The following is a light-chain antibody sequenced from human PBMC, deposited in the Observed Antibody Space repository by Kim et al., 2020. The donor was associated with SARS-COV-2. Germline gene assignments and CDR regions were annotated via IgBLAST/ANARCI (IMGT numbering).Light chain of an antibody. CDR3: QSYDSSLSGSV. J-gene: IGLJ2*01. CDR1: SSNIVAGYD. V-gene: IGLV1-40*01. Sequence: QRVTISGTGSSSNIVAGYDVHWYQQLPGTAPKLLIYGNSNRPSGVPDRFSCSKAGTAASLAITGLQAEDEADYYCQSYDSSLSGSVFGGGTKLTVL. CDR2: GNS.